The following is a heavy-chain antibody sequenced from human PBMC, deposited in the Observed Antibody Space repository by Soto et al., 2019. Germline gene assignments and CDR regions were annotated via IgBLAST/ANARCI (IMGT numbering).Heavy chain of an antibody. CDR2: ISWNSGNI. V-gene: IGHV3-9*01. CDR1: GFTFDDYA. CDR3: VRSKSGYSHGTPVDY. Sequence: DVQLEESGGALVQPGRSLRLSCAASGFTFDDYAMYWVRQVLGKGLEWVSSISWNSGNIGYADSVKGRFTTSRDNAETSVYLQMNRLRPEDTALYYCVRSKSGYSHGTPVDYWGQGTLVTVSS. J-gene: IGHJ4*02. D-gene: IGHD5-18*01.